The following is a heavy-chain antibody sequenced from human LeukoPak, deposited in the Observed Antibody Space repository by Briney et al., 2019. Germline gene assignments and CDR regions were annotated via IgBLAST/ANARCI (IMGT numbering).Heavy chain of an antibody. J-gene: IGHJ5*02. Sequence: PGGSLRLSCAASGFTFSSYAMSWVRQAPGKGLEWVSAISGSGGSTYYADSVKGRFTISRDNSKNTLYLQMNSLRAEDTAVYYCAKDRRSTYYYDSSGYSGFPSWGQGTLVTVSS. V-gene: IGHV3-23*01. CDR1: GFTFSSYA. CDR3: AKDRRSTYYYDSSGYSGFPS. D-gene: IGHD3-22*01. CDR2: ISGSGGST.